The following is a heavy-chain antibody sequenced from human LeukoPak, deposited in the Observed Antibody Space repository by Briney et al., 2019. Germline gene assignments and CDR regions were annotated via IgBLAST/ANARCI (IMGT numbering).Heavy chain of an antibody. CDR2: IYPGDSDT. Sequence: GESLKISCKGSGYSFTSYWIGWVRQMPGKGLEWMGIIYPGDSDTRYSPSFQGQVTISADKSISTAYLQWSSLKASDTAMYYCARSDYYDSSGPEDDAFDIWGQGTMVTVPS. V-gene: IGHV5-51*01. J-gene: IGHJ3*02. D-gene: IGHD3-22*01. CDR3: ARSDYYDSSGPEDDAFDI. CDR1: GYSFTSYW.